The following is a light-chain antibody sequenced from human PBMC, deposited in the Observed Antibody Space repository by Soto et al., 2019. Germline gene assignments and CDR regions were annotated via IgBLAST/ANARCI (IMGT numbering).Light chain of an antibody. V-gene: IGKV1-27*01. CDR2: DAS. CDR3: QKYNSAPWK. CDR1: QDVRKY. J-gene: IGKJ1*01. Sequence: DIQITHSPSSLSASVVDRVTITFQASQDVRKYLSWYQQKARKAPKLLIYDASNLETGVPSRFSGSGSGTDFTLTISSLQPEDVATYYCQKYNSAPWKFGQGTKVDIK.